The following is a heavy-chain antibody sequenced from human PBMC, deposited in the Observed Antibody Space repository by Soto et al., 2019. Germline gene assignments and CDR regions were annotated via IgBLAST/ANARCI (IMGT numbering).Heavy chain of an antibody. CDR2: ISSSATTL. V-gene: IGHV3-48*03. D-gene: IGHD3-3*01. CDR1: GCTFRSYE. CDR3: ARGPDVLRFLEWLPRGYYGMDV. J-gene: IGHJ6*02. Sequence: PGVRLRLSCAAPGCTFRSYEMNRVHQAPGKGLERVSYISSSATTLYYADSVKGRFTISRDNAKNSLYLQMNSLRAEDTAVYYCARGPDVLRFLEWLPRGYYGMDVWGQGTTVTVSS.